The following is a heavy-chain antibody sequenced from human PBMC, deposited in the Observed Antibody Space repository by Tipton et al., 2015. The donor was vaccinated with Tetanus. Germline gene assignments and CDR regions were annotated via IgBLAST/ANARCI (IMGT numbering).Heavy chain of an antibody. CDR1: GGSINRYY. CDR2: INYSGTT. CDR3: ARGVWFGPGPRYYFDY. Sequence: LRLSCTVSGGSINRYYWSWIRQSPGKGLEWIGYINYSGTTNYASSLQSRVIISVDTSKNQFSLKLNSVTAADTAVYYCARGVWFGPGPRYYFDYWGQGTLVTVSS. J-gene: IGHJ4*02. D-gene: IGHD3-10*01. V-gene: IGHV4-59*01.